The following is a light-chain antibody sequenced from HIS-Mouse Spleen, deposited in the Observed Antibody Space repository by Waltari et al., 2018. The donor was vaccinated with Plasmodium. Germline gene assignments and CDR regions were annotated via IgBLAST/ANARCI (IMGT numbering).Light chain of an antibody. CDR3: QQYGSSLYT. CDR2: GAS. CDR1: QSVSSSY. V-gene: IGKV3-20*01. Sequence: EIVLTQSPGTLSLSPGERATLSCRAIQSVSSSYLAGYQQKPGQAPRLLIYGASSRATGIPDRFSGSGSGTDFTLTISRLEPEDFAVYYCQQYGSSLYTFGQGTKLEIK. J-gene: IGKJ2*01.